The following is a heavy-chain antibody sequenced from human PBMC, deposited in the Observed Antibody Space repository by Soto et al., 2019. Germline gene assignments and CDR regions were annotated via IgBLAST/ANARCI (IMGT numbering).Heavy chain of an antibody. CDR3: ARGRFNAFGI. CDR2: TYYRSKWYN. J-gene: IGHJ3*02. CDR1: GDSVSSNSVA. D-gene: IGHD3-3*01. V-gene: IGHV6-1*01. Sequence: QVQLQQSGPGLVKPSQTLSLTCAISGDSVSSNSVAWNWIRQSPSRGREWLGRTYYRSKWYNDYGVTVKGRITINPDTSKSQFSRQLNSVTPEDTAVYYCARGRFNAFGIWGQGTMVTVSS.